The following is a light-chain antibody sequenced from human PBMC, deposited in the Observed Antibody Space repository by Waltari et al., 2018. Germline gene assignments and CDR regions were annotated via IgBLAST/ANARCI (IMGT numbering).Light chain of an antibody. CDR2: SND. J-gene: IGLJ3*02. V-gene: IGLV1-44*01. Sequence: QSVLSQSPSASATPGQRVALSCSGGNSNIGNNPVNWYYHLPGTAPKLLIYSNDQRPSGVPDVFAGSKSGTSASLAISGLQSGDEGDYYCASWYDTLGGILFGGGTRLTVL. CDR1: NSNIGNNP. CDR3: ASWYDTLGGIL.